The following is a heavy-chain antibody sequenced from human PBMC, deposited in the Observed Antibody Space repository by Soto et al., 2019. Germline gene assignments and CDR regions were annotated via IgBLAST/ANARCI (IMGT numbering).Heavy chain of an antibody. CDR2: FYHGGTT. J-gene: IGHJ4*01. V-gene: IGHV4-38-2*02. CDR3: ARAHVIVVAGSTFDD. Sequence: ETLSLTCTVSGYSLSTGSSWGWIRQPPGKGPEWIASFYHGGTTFYNPSLTSRVTISVDTSKSHFSLKLRSVTAADTAVYYCARAHVIVVAGSTFDDWGHGTLVTVSS. CDR1: GYSLSTGSS. D-gene: IGHD6-19*01.